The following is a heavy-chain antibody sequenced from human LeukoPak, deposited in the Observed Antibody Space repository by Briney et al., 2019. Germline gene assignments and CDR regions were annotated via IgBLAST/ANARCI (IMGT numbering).Heavy chain of an antibody. J-gene: IGHJ4*02. CDR2: ISADGSRT. V-gene: IGHV3-23*01. CDR1: GFTFMSYA. CDR3: AKDERNWNYNLASQTYD. Sequence: PGGSLRLSCTASGFTFMSYAMTWVRQVPGEGLEWVSEISADGSRTRYADSVKGRFTVSRDNSKNTLYLQMSSLRAEDTAVYYCAKDERNWNYNLASQTYDWGQGTLVTVSS. D-gene: IGHD1-7*01.